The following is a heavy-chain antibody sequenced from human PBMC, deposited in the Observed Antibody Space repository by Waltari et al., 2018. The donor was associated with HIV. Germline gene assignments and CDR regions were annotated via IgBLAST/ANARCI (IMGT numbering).Heavy chain of an antibody. V-gene: IGHV4-59*01. CDR3: ARGVAFGGYYYGMDV. CDR2: IYYSGST. Sequence: QVQLQESGPGLVKPSETLSPTCTVSGGSISSYYWSWIRQPPGKGLEWIGYIYYSGSTNYNPSLKSRVTISVDTSKNQFSLKLSSVTAADTAVYYCARGVAFGGYYYGMDVWGQWTTVTVSS. J-gene: IGHJ6*02. CDR1: GGSISSYY. D-gene: IGHD2-21*01.